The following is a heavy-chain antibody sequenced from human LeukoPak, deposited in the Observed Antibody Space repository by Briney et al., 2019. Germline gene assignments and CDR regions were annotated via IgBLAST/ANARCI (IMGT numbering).Heavy chain of an antibody. CDR2: INNNGVGT. CDR1: GFIFSTYH. Sequence: PGGSLRLSCAASGFIFSTYHMHWVRQAPGKGLEYVSAINNNGVGTYYANSVKGRFTISRDNSKSTLYLHMDSLRGEDTAVYYCASRSSGYDPFDVWGKGTTVTVSS. CDR3: ASRSSGYDPFDV. J-gene: IGHJ6*04. V-gene: IGHV3-64*01. D-gene: IGHD5-12*01.